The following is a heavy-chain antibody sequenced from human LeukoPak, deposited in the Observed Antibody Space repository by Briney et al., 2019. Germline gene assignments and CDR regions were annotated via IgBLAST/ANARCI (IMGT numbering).Heavy chain of an antibody. CDR3: ARVSRYCSSTSCTYYFDY. CDR2: INPNSGGT. V-gene: IGHV1-2*04. D-gene: IGHD2-2*01. Sequence: GASVKVSCKASGYTFTGYYMHWVRQAPGQGLEWMGWINPNSGGTNYAQKFQGWVTMTRDTSISTAYMELSRLRSDDTAVYYCARVSRYCSSTSCTYYFDYWGQGTLVTVSS. J-gene: IGHJ4*02. CDR1: GYTFTGYY.